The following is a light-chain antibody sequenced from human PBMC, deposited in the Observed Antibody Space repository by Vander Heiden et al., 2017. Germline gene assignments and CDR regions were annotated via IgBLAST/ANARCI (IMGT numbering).Light chain of an antibody. CDR2: SNN. CDR3: AAWDDSLSGYV. CDR1: SSNTGSNT. J-gene: IGLJ1*01. V-gene: IGLV1-44*01. Sequence: QSVLTQPPSASGTPGQRVTISCSGSSSNTGSNTVDWYQQLPGTAPKLLIYSNNQRPSGVPDRISGPKSGTSASLAISGLQSEDEADYYCAAWDDSLSGYVFGTGTKVTVL.